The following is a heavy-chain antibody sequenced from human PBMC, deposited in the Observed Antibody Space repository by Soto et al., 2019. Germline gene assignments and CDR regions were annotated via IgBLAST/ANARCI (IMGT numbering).Heavy chain of an antibody. Sequence: EVQLVESGGGLVQPGGSLRLSCAASGFTFSSYWMTWVRQVPGKGLEWVGYINPDGSAKSYANSLKGRFTLSRDNHKNSLYLQMNSLRAEDTAVYYCAKPHTGNVAFDIWGQGTMVTVSS. V-gene: IGHV3-7*01. CDR3: AKPHTGNVAFDI. J-gene: IGHJ3*02. D-gene: IGHD4-4*01. CDR2: INPDGSAK. CDR1: GFTFSSYW.